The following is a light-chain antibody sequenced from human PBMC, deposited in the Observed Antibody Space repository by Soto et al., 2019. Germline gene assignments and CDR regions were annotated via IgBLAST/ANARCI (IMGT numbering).Light chain of an antibody. V-gene: IGKV3-11*01. CDR1: QSVSSH. J-gene: IGKJ1*01. CDR2: DAS. Sequence: EIVMTQSPATLSVSPGERATLSCSASQSVSSHSAWYQQTPGHAPILLIYDASNRPTGIPARFSGSGSRTDIPPTISRLEHEDFAVYYCQQRSNSPTFGQGTKVNI. CDR3: QQRSNSPT.